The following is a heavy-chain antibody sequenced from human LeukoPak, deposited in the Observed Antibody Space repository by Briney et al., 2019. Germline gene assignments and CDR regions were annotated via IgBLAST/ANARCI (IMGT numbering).Heavy chain of an antibody. J-gene: IGHJ4*02. V-gene: IGHV3-30*18. CDR3: AKDLGSGSFHLNAFDS. Sequence: GGSLRLSCAASGFTFSSFGMHWVRQAPGKGVEWVALISYDGNNKYYPDSVKGRFTISRDNSKNTLYLQMNSLRADDTAVYYCAKDLGSGSFHLNAFDSWGQGTLVTVSS. CDR1: GFTFSSFG. D-gene: IGHD3-10*01. CDR2: ISYDGNNK.